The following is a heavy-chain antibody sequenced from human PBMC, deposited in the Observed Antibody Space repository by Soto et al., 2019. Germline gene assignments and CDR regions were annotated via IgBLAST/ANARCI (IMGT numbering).Heavy chain of an antibody. J-gene: IGHJ4*02. CDR1: GYTFTSYD. Sequence: QVQLVQSGAEVKKPGASVKVSCKASGYTFTSYDINWVRQATGQGLEWMGWMKPNSGNTGYAQKLQGRVTMTRNTSISTAYMELSSLRSEDTAVYYCAREHSSSWRFDYWGQGTLVTVSS. CDR3: AREHSSSWRFDY. CDR2: MKPNSGNT. V-gene: IGHV1-8*01. D-gene: IGHD6-13*01.